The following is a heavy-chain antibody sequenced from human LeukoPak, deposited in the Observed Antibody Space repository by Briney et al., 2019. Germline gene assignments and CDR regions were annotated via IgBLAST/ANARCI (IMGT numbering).Heavy chain of an antibody. D-gene: IGHD4-11*01. Sequence: GGSLRLSSAEAGFTFNHNMMHWVRQAPGKGLEWVAVIWSDGTNQYYAGSVKGRFTISRDYSGNTVYLQMNSLRTEDTGVYYCARDSQRGCDYNHSLEYWGRGTPVTVST. J-gene: IGHJ4*02. CDR2: IWSDGTNQ. CDR3: ARDSQRGCDYNHSLEY. CDR1: GFTFNHNM. V-gene: IGHV3-33*01.